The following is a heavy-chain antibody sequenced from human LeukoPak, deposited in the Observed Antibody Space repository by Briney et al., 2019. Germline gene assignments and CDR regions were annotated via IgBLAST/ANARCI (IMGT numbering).Heavy chain of an antibody. CDR3: ARDLARDPGAADDAFDI. CDR1: GYTFTSYG. V-gene: IGHV1-2*02. Sequence: ASVKVSCKASGYTFTSYGISWVRQAPGQGLEWMGWINPNSGGTNYAQKFQGRVTMTRDTSISTAYMELSRLRFDDTAVYYCARDLARDPGAADDAFDIWGQGTMVTVSS. CDR2: INPNSGGT. D-gene: IGHD3-10*01. J-gene: IGHJ3*02.